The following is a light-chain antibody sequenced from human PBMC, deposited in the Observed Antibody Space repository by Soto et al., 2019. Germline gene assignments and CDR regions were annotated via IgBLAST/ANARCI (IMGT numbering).Light chain of an antibody. CDR1: QSVSSSY. CDR2: GAS. J-gene: IGKJ1*01. V-gene: IGKV3-20*01. Sequence: IVLTQSPGPLSLSPGERATLSCRASQSVSSSYLAWYQQKPGQAPRLLIYGASSRATGIPDRFSGSGSGTDFTLTISRLEPEDFAVYYCQQYGSSPPWTFGQGTKVDIK. CDR3: QQYGSSPPWT.